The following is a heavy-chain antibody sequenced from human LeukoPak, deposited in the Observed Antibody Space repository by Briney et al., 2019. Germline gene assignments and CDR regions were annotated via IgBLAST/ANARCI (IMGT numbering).Heavy chain of an antibody. CDR2: IIPIFGTA. CDR1: GGTFSSYA. J-gene: IGHJ4*02. Sequence: GASVKVSCKASGGTFSSYAISWVRQAPGQGLEWMGGIIPIFGTANYAQKFQGRVTITADESTSTAYMELSSLRSEDTAVYYCARDPYGSGSYYGGVAEYSWGQGTLVTVSS. D-gene: IGHD3-10*01. V-gene: IGHV1-69*13. CDR3: ARDPYGSGSYYGGVAEYS.